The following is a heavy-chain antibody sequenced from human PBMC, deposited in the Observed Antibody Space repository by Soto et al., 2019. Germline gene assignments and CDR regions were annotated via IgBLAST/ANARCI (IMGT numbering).Heavy chain of an antibody. D-gene: IGHD3-10*02. CDR1: GFTFSTYS. V-gene: IGHV3-48*02. CDR2: IGTLGSI. Sequence: GGSLRLSCAASGFTFSTYSVNWVRQAPGKGLEWVSYIGTLGSITYADSVKGRFTSSRDDAKSSLFLQMNSLRDEDTGVYFCVRDCSYSFDSWGRGTLVTVSS. J-gene: IGHJ4*02. CDR3: VRDCSYSFDS.